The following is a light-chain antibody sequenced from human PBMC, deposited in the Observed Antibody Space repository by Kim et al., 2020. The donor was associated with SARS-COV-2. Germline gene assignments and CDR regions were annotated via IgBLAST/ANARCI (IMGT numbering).Light chain of an antibody. J-gene: IGKJ4*01. Sequence: SPARRTTLPSSSSESISGGNLAWYQQKPGQAPRLLICGASNRATGIPARFSGGGSGTDFTLAISRLEPEDFAVYHCLQHADLPYTFGGGTKVDIK. CDR1: ESISGGN. V-gene: IGKV3-20*01. CDR2: GAS. CDR3: LQHADLPYT.